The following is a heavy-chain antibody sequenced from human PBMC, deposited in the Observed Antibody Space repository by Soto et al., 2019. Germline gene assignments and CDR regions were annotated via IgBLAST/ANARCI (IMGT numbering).Heavy chain of an antibody. CDR1: GGTFSSYA. CDR3: ATGGVRFLGVHYYYGMDV. CDR2: IIPIFGTA. J-gene: IGHJ6*02. D-gene: IGHD3-3*01. Sequence: ASVKVSCKASGGTFSSYAISWVRQAPGQGLEWMGGIIPIFGTANYAQKFQGRVTITADESASTAYMELSSLRSEDTAVYYCATGGVRFLGVHYYYGMDVWGQGTTVTVSS. V-gene: IGHV1-69*13.